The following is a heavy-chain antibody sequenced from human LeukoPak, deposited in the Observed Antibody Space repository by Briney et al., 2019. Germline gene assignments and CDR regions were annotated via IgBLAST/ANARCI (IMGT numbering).Heavy chain of an antibody. Sequence: PGRSLRLSCAASGFTFSSYAMQWVRQAPGKGLEWVAVISYDGNNKYYADSVKGRFTISRDSSKNTLYLQVSSLRTDDTAMYYCARDRTTSGDAAFDIWGQGTMVTVSS. CDR2: ISYDGNNK. D-gene: IGHD7-27*01. J-gene: IGHJ3*02. V-gene: IGHV3-30*04. CDR3: ARDRTTSGDAAFDI. CDR1: GFTFSSYA.